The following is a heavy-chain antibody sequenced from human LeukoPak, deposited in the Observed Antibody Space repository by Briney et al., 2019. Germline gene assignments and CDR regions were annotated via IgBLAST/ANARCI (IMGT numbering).Heavy chain of an antibody. D-gene: IGHD4/OR15-4a*01. CDR1: GFTFTSYW. CDR3: ARPRAYDARDLDN. CDR2: INTDGSST. V-gene: IGHV3-74*01. Sequence: GGSLRLSCAASGFTFTSYWMHWVRQTPGKGLVWVSHINTDGSSTAYADSVKGRFTISRDNAKNTLYLQMNSLRAEDTAVYYCARPRAYDARDLDNWGQGTLVTVSS. J-gene: IGHJ4*02.